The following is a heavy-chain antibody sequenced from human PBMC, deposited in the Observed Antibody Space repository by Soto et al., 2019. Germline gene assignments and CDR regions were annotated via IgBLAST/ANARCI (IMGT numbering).Heavy chain of an antibody. V-gene: IGHV3-21*01. CDR1: GFTFSSYI. J-gene: IGHJ4*02. CDR2: ISSSSSYI. CDR3: ARDYYYDSSGYYAGFDY. D-gene: IGHD3-22*01. Sequence: PGGSLRLSCAASGFTFSSYIMNWVRQAPGKGLKWVSSISSSSSYIYYADSVKGRFTISRDNAKNSLYLQMNSLRAEDTAVYYCARDYYYDSSGYYAGFDYWGQGTLVTVSS.